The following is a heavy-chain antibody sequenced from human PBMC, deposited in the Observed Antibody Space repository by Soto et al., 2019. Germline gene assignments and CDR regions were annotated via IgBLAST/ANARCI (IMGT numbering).Heavy chain of an antibody. CDR2: IYYSGST. D-gene: IGHD3-16*01. V-gene: IGHV4-59*01. CDR1: GGSISSYY. J-gene: IGHJ6*02. Sequence: QVQLQESGPGLVKPSETLSLTCTVSGGSISSYYWSWIRQPPGKGLEWIGYIYYSGSTNYNPSLTSRVTISVDTSKNQFSLKLSSVTAADTAVYYCARDTGEIYYYYGMDVWGQGTTVTVSS. CDR3: ARDTGEIYYYYGMDV.